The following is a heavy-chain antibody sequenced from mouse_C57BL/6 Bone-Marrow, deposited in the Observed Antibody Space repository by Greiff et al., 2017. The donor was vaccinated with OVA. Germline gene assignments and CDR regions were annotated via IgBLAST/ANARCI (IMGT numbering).Heavy chain of an antibody. CDR2: INPNNGGT. J-gene: IGHJ3*01. V-gene: IGHV1-26*01. CDR3: ARGGELSWFAY. Sequence: VQLQQSGPELVKPGASVKISCKASGYTFTDYYMNWVKQSHGKSLEWIGDINPNNGGTSYNQKFKGKATLTVDKSSSTAYMELRSLTSEDSAVYYCARGGELSWFAYWGQGTLVTVSA. CDR1: GYTFTDYY.